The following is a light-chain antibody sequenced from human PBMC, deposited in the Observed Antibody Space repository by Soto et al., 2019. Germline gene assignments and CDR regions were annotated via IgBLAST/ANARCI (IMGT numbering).Light chain of an antibody. CDR3: QQYGSSPLT. CDR1: QSLSSSY. J-gene: IGKJ4*01. Sequence: EIVLTQSPATLSLSPGERATLSCGASQSLSSSYLAWYQQKPGLAPRLLIYDASSRATGIPDRFSGSGSGTDFTLTISRLEPEDSAVYYCQQYGSSPLTFGGGTKVDIK. CDR2: DAS. V-gene: IGKV3D-20*01.